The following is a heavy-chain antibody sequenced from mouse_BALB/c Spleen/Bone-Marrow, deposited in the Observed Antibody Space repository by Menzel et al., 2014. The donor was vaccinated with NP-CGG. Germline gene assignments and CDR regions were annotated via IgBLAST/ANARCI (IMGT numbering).Heavy chain of an antibody. J-gene: IGHJ4*01. CDR1: GFTFIAYT. D-gene: IGHD2-14*01. Sequence: EVKLQESGGGLVEPGGSLKLSCAASGFTFIAYTMSWVRQTPEKRLEWVAYINNGGGSTYYPDTVKGRFTISRDNAKNPLYLQMSSLKSEDTAMYYCARHGEERPVLAMDYWGQGTSVTVSS. CDR2: INNGGGST. CDR3: ARHGEERPVLAMDY. V-gene: IGHV5-12-2*01.